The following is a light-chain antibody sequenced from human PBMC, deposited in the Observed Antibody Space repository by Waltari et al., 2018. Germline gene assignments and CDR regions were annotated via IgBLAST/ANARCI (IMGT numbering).Light chain of an antibody. CDR3: QQRSNWPPSLT. CDR1: QSVSSY. CDR2: DAS. J-gene: IGKJ4*01. Sequence: EIVLTQSPATLSLSPGESATLSCRASQSVSSYLAWYQQKPVQAPRLLIYDASNTATGIPARFSGSGSGTDFTLTISSLEPEDFAVYYCQQRSNWPPSLTFGGGTKVEIK. V-gene: IGKV3-11*01.